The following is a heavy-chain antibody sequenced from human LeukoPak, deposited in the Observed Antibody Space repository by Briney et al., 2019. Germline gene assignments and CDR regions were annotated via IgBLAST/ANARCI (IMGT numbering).Heavy chain of an antibody. CDR2: IYPGDSDT. CDR1: GYSFTSYW. CDR3: ARPYYDFWSGYSDAFDI. J-gene: IGHJ3*02. D-gene: IGHD3-3*01. Sequence: GESLKISCKGSGYSFTSYWIGWVRQMPGKGLEWMGIIYPGDSDTRYSPSFQGQVTISADKSISTAYLQWSSLKASDTAMYYCARPYYDFWSGYSDAFDIWGQGTMVTVSS. V-gene: IGHV5-51*01.